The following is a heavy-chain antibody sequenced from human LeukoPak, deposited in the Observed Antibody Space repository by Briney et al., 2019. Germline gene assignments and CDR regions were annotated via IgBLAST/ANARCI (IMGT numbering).Heavy chain of an antibody. CDR2: ISDSGGST. CDR3: AKGTYYYDSGSFKNSYYYMDV. V-gene: IGHV3-23*01. Sequence: PGGSLRLSCTASGFTFGDYAMSWFRQAPGKGLEWVSYISDSGGSTYYADSVKGRFTISRDNSKNTLYLQMNSLRGEDTAVYYCAKGTYYYDSGSFKNSYYYMDVWGKGTTVTVSS. D-gene: IGHD3-10*01. CDR1: GFTFGDYA. J-gene: IGHJ6*03.